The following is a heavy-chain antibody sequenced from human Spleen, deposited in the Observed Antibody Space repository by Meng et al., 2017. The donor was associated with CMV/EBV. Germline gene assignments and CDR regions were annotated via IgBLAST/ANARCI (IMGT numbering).Heavy chain of an antibody. CDR1: GGSISSSNW. Sequence: SETLSLTCAVSGGSISSSNWWCWVRQSPGKGLEWIGEIHHSGSTNYNPSLKSRVTISVDPSKNQFSLKLSSVTAADTAVYYCARWELRNYYYGMDVWGQGTTVTVSS. V-gene: IGHV4-4*02. J-gene: IGHJ6*02. CDR3: ARWELRNYYYGMDV. D-gene: IGHD1-7*01. CDR2: IHHSGST.